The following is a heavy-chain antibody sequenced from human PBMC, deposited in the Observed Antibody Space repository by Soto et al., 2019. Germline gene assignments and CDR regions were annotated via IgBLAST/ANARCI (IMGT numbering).Heavy chain of an antibody. J-gene: IGHJ4*02. Sequence: GGSLRLSCTASGFTFGDYAMSWFRQAPGKGLEWVSFIRSKGYGGTTEYAASVKGRFTISRDDSKGIAYLQMNSLKTEDTAVYYCTRVLTTVTSGYWGQGTLVTVSS. CDR1: GFTFGDYA. CDR2: IRSKGYGGTT. V-gene: IGHV3-49*03. CDR3: TRVLTTVTSGY. D-gene: IGHD4-17*01.